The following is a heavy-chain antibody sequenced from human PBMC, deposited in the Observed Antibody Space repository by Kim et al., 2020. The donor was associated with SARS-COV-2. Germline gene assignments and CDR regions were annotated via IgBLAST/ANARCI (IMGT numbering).Heavy chain of an antibody. D-gene: IGHD6-19*01. V-gene: IGHV4-39*01. CDR2: IYYSGST. J-gene: IGHJ4*02. CDR1: GGSISSSSYY. CDR3: ARRDSSGWYLY. Sequence: SETLSLTCTVSGGSISSSSYYWGWIRQPPGKGLEWIGSIYYSGSTYYNPSLKSRVTISVDTSKNQFSLKLSPVTAADTAVYYCARRDSSGWYLYWGQGTLVTVSS.